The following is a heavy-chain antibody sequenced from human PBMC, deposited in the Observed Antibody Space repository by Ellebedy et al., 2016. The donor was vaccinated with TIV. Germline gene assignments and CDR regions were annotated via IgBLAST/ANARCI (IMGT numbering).Heavy chain of an antibody. J-gene: IGHJ4*02. CDR3: ARDGVWGGDY. CDR1: GFTLSSYW. D-gene: IGHD2-8*01. CDR2: INKDGSST. V-gene: IGHV3-74*01. Sequence: GGSLRLSXAASGFTLSSYWMHWVRQAPGKGLVLVSRINKDGSSTNYADSVKGRFTISRDNAQNTLYLQMNSLRAEDTAVYYCARDGVWGGDYWGQGTLVTVSS.